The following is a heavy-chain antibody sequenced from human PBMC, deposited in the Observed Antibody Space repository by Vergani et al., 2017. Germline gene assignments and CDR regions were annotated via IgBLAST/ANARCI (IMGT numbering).Heavy chain of an antibody. D-gene: IGHD3-10*01. V-gene: IGHV4-38-2*01. CDR1: DSSIMTNPY. CDR2: IHHSGGT. CDR3: ARHRGSGGFFPSSYFYGMDV. Sequence: QVQLQESGPGLVKPSETLTLTCDVSDSSIMTNPYWGWFRQSPGKGLEWIWCIHHSGGTHYNSSLKSRVSISIVSSSKFSLSPTSVTAADTAIYYCARHRGSGGFFPSSYFYGMDVWGHGTTVTVSS. J-gene: IGHJ6*02.